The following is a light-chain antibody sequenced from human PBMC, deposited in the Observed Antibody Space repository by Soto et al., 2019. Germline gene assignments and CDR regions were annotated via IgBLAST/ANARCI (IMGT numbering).Light chain of an antibody. J-gene: IGLJ2*01. Sequence: QSALTQPRSVSGSPGQSVTFSCTGASSDFGGFNYVSWYQHHPGRAPKLMIYDVTKRPSGVPDRFSGFKSGNTASLTISGLQAEDEADYCCSAYAGTYVVFGGGTKLTVL. V-gene: IGLV2-11*02. CDR1: SSDFGGFNY. CDR3: SAYAGTYVV. CDR2: DVT.